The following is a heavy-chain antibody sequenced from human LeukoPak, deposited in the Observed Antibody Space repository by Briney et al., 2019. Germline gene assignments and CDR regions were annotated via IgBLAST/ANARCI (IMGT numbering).Heavy chain of an antibody. Sequence: ASVKVSCKASGYTFTSYDINWVRQATGQGLEWMGWMNPNSGNIGYAQKFQGRVTMTRNTSISTAYMELSSLRSEDTAVYYCARGGGNYYLLGFDPWGQGTLVTVSS. CDR2: MNPNSGNI. CDR3: ARGGGNYYLLGFDP. CDR1: GYTFTSYD. V-gene: IGHV1-8*01. J-gene: IGHJ5*02. D-gene: IGHD3-22*01.